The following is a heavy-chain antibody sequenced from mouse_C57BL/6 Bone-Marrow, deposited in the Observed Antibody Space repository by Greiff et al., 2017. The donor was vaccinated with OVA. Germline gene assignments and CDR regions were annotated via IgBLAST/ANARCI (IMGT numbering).Heavy chain of an antibody. J-gene: IGHJ1*03. CDR3: ARNYYGSSFYWYFDV. Sequence: TCTVSGFSLTSYGVHWVRQSPGKGLEWLGVIWSGGSTDYNAAFISRLSISKDNSKSQVFFKMNSLQADDTAIYYCARNYYGSSFYWYFDVWGTGTTVTVSS. D-gene: IGHD1-1*01. CDR1: GFSLTSYG. V-gene: IGHV2-2*01. CDR2: IWSGGST.